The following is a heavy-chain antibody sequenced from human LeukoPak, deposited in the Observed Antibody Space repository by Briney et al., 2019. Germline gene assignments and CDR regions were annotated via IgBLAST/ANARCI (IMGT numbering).Heavy chain of an antibody. CDR1: GGSFSGYY. CDR2: INHSGST. CDR3: VRGFMVRGVITKYNWFDP. J-gene: IGHJ5*02. Sequence: SETLSLTCAVYGGSFSGYYWSWIRQPPGKGLEWIGEINHSGSTNYNPSLKSRVTISVDTSKNQFSLKLSSVTAADTAVYYCVRGFMVRGVITKYNWFDPWGQGTLVTVSS. V-gene: IGHV4-34*01. D-gene: IGHD3-10*01.